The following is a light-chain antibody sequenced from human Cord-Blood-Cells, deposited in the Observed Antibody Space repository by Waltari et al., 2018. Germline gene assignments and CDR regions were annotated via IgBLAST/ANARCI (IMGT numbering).Light chain of an antibody. J-gene: IGLJ2*01. CDR3: SSYTSSSTLV. V-gene: IGLV2-14*01. CDR2: DVS. CDR1: SSDVGGYNY. Sequence: QSALTQPASVSGSPGQSITISCTGTSSDVGGYNYVPWYQQPPGKAPNLMIYDVSKRPSGVSNRFSGSKSGNTASLTISGLQAEDEADYYCSSYTSSSTLVFGGGTKLTVL.